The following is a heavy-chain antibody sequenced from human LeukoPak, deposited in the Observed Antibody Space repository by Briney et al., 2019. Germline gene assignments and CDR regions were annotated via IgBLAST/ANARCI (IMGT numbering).Heavy chain of an antibody. CDR2: INPHSGGT. J-gene: IGHJ3*02. CDR3: ARVDRLYEITQKAGYDI. D-gene: IGHD6-25*01. CDR1: GYNYRDYY. Sequence: ASVKVSCKASGYNYRDYYIHWVRHAPGQGLEWMGWINPHSGGTRYAPKFQGRVTMSSDMSINTAYMELRRLRSDDTAIFYCARVDRLYEITQKAGYDIWGQGTRVTVSS. V-gene: IGHV1-2*02.